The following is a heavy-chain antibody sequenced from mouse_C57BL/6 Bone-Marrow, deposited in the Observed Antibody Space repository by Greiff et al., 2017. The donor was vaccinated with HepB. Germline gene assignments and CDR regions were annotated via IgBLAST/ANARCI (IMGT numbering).Heavy chain of an antibody. J-gene: IGHJ2*01. CDR1: GFNIKDDY. CDR3: TSYYYGRSYVGRYFDY. V-gene: IGHV14-4*01. D-gene: IGHD1-1*01. CDR2: IDPENGDT. Sequence: EVQLQQSGAELVRPGASVKLSCTASGFNIKDDYMHWVKQRPEQGLEWIGWIDPENGDTEYASKFQGKATITADTSSNTAYLQLSSLTSEDTAVYYCTSYYYGRSYVGRYFDYWGQGTTLTVSS.